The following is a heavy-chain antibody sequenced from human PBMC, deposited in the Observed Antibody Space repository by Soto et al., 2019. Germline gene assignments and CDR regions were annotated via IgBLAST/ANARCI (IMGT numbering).Heavy chain of an antibody. CDR1: GFTFSSYG. V-gene: IGHV3-33*01. D-gene: IGHD3-3*01. Sequence: QVQLVESGGGVVQPGRSLRLSCAASGFTFSSYGMHWVRQAPGKGLEWVAVIWYDGSNKYYADSVKGRFTISRDNSKNTLYLQMSSLRAEDTAVYYCARRSLRFVAYYYGMDVWGQGTTVTVSS. CDR2: IWYDGSNK. CDR3: ARRSLRFVAYYYGMDV. J-gene: IGHJ6*02.